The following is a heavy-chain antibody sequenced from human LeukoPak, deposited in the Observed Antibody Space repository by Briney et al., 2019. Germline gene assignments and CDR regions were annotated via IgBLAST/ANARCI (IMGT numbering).Heavy chain of an antibody. CDR1: GFTFSNYV. CDR2: ISSSGSYI. Sequence: PGGSLRLSCAASGFTFSNYVMNWVRQAPGKGLEWVSSISSSGSYIYYADSVKGRFTISRDNAKNSLYLQMNSLRAEDTAVYYCASVEQYSSSPAAFDIWGQGTMVTVSS. CDR3: ASVEQYSSSPAAFDI. J-gene: IGHJ3*02. D-gene: IGHD6-13*01. V-gene: IGHV3-21*01.